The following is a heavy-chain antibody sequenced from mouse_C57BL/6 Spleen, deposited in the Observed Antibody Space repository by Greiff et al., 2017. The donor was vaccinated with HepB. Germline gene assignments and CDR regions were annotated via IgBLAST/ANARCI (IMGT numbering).Heavy chain of an antibody. CDR1: GYTFTDYE. CDR2: IDPETGGT. J-gene: IGHJ2*01. CDR3: TTYGSPFDY. V-gene: IGHV1-15*01. Sequence: QVQLKESGAELVRPGASVTLSCKASGYTFTDYEMHWVKQTPVHGLEWIGAIDPETGGTAYNQKFKGKAILTADKSSSTAYMELRSLTSEDSAVYYCTTYGSPFDYWGQGTTLTVSS. D-gene: IGHD1-1*01.